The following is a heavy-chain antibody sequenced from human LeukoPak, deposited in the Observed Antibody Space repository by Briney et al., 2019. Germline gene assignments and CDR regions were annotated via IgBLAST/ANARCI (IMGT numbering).Heavy chain of an antibody. D-gene: IGHD3-3*01. CDR3: ARGVTIFGVVIHDWFDP. Sequence: GASVKVSCKVSGNTLTELSMHWVRQTPEKGFEWMGGLDPEDGETIYAQKFQGRVTMTRDTSISTAYMELSRLRSDDTAVYYCARGVTIFGVVIHDWFDPWGQGTLVTISS. J-gene: IGHJ5*02. CDR2: LDPEDGET. V-gene: IGHV1-24*01. CDR1: GNTLTELS.